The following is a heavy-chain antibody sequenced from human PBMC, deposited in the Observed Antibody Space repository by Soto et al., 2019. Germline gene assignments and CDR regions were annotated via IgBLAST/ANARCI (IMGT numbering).Heavy chain of an antibody. J-gene: IGHJ4*02. V-gene: IGHV4-31*03. CDR3: ARDKTTMALQGYFDY. CDR1: GGSVSSSEFY. CDR2: IYYSGST. D-gene: IGHD3-10*01. Sequence: QVQLQESGPGLVKPSEALSLTCTVSGGSVSSSEFYWSWIRQYPGKGLEWIGYIYYSGSTYYNPSLKSRVTISVDTSKNQFSLKLSSVTAADTAVYYCARDKTTMALQGYFDYWGQGTLVTVSS.